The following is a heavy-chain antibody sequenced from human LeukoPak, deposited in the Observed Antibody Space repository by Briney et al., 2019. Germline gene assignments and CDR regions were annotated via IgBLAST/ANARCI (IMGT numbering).Heavy chain of an antibody. V-gene: IGHV4-34*01. CDR3: ARGITGTTGWNY. J-gene: IGHJ4*02. D-gene: IGHD1-14*01. Sequence: SETLSLTCAVYGGSFSGYYWSWIRQPPGKGLEWLGEINHSGSTNYNPSLKSRVTISVDTSKNQFSLKLSSVTAADTAVYYCARGITGTTGWNYWGQGTLVTVSS. CDR1: GGSFSGYY. CDR2: INHSGST.